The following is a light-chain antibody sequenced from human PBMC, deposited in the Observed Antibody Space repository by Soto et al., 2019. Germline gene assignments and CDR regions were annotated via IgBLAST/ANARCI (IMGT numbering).Light chain of an antibody. J-gene: IGKJ1*01. V-gene: IGKV2-28*01. CDR2: LAS. CDR3: MQAQQTRT. Sequence: DIVFTQSPLSLPVTPGEPASISFRSSQSLLNSNGFNYLDWYLQRPGQSPQLLIFLASNRASGVPDRFSGSGSGTDFTLKISRVEAEDVGVYYCMQAQQTRTFGQGTKVDIK. CDR1: QSLLNSNGFNY.